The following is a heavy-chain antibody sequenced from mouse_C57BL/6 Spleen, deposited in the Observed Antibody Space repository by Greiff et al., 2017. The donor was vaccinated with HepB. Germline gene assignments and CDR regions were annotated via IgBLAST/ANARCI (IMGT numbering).Heavy chain of an antibody. Sequence: EVQVIESGPGLVKPSQSLSLTCSVTGYSITSGYYWNWIRQFPGNKLEWMGYISYDGSNNYNPSLKNRISITRDTSKNQFFLKLNSVTTEDTATYYCARRGAYYSNYDAMDYWGQGTSVTVSS. D-gene: IGHD2-5*01. CDR3: ARRGAYYSNYDAMDY. CDR1: GYSITSGYY. J-gene: IGHJ4*01. CDR2: ISYDGSN. V-gene: IGHV3-6*01.